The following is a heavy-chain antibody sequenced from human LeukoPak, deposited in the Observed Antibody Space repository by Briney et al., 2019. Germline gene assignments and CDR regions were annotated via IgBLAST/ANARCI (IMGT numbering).Heavy chain of an antibody. J-gene: IGHJ4*02. CDR1: GFTFSSYA. Sequence: GGSLRLSCAASGFTFSSYAMSWVRQAPGKGLEWVSAISGSGGSTYYADSVKGRFTASRDNAKNTVYLQMSSLTAEDTAVYYCHPLAYVSNWGQGTLVTVSS. V-gene: IGHV3-23*01. CDR2: ISGSGGST. CDR3: HPLAYVSN. D-gene: IGHD2-8*01.